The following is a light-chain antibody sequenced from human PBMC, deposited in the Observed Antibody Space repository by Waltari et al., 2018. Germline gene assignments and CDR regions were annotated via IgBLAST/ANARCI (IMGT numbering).Light chain of an antibody. V-gene: IGKV3-11*01. J-gene: IGKJ2*01. CDR3: QQRRNWLYT. CDR2: DAS. CDR1: QSVSSS. Sequence: EIVLTQSPATLSLSPGERATPSCRASQSVSSSLVWYQQKPGQAPRLLIYDASNRATGIPARFSGSGSGTDFTLTISSLEPEDFAVYYCQQRRNWLYTFGQGTKLEIK.